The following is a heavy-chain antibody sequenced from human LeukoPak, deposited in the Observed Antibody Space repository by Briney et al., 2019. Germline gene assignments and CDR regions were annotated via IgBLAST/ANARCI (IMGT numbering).Heavy chain of an antibody. Sequence: GGSLRLSCAVSGLSFSNYWMHWVRQAPGKGLVWVARTNLHGTAVDYADSVKGRFTISRDNAKNTLFLQMNSLRAEDTAVYYCASAYTYVRLGDHWGQGTLVTVSS. V-gene: IGHV3-74*01. CDR2: TNLHGTAV. CDR3: ASAYTYVRLGDH. CDR1: GLSFSNYW. D-gene: IGHD3-16*01. J-gene: IGHJ4*02.